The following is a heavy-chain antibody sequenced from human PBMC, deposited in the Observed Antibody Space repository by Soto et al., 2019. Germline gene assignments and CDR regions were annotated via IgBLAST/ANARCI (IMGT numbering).Heavy chain of an antibody. V-gene: IGHV3-33*01. CDR1: GFTFSSYG. Sequence: QPGGSLRLSCAASGFTFSSYGMHWVRQAPGKGLEWVAVIWYDGSNKYYADSVKGRFTISRDNSKNTLYLQMNSLRAEDTAVYYCASSYHESLFDYWGQGTLVTVSS. CDR3: ASSYHESLFDY. CDR2: IWYDGSNK. J-gene: IGHJ4*02. D-gene: IGHD1-26*01.